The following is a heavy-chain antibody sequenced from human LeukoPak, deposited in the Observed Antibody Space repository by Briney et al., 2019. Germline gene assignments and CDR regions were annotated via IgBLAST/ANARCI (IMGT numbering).Heavy chain of an antibody. Sequence: PGGSLRLSCAASGFTFSSYSMNWVRQAPGKGLEWVSSISSSSSYIYYADSAKGRFTISRDNAKNSLYLQMNSLRAKDTAVYYCARVVLVGATNYFDYWGQGTLVTVSS. CDR1: GFTFSSYS. V-gene: IGHV3-21*01. CDR3: ARVVLVGATNYFDY. D-gene: IGHD1-26*01. J-gene: IGHJ4*02. CDR2: ISSSSSYI.